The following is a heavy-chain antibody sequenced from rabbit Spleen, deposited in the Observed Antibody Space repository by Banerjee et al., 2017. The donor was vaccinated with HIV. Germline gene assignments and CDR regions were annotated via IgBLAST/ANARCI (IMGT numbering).Heavy chain of an antibody. CDR1: GVSLNDKDV. J-gene: IGHJ4*01. CDR2: INIVTGKP. Sequence: QEQLEESGGGLVKPEGSPTLTCKASGVSLNDKDVMCWVRQAPGKGLEWIACINIVTGKPVYATWASGRFTISRTSSTTLTLRMTSLTAADSATYFCARDLVGVIGWNFYLWGPGTLVTVS. D-gene: IGHD2-1*01. CDR3: ARDLVGVIGWNFYL. V-gene: IGHV1S45*01.